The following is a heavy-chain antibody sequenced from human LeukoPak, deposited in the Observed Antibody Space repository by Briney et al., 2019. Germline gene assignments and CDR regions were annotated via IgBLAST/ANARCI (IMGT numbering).Heavy chain of an antibody. CDR2: INHSGST. V-gene: IGHV4-34*01. CDR3: ARGAGKAIAAAPYPFDY. Sequence: SETLSLTCAVYGGSFSGYYWSWIRQPPGKGLEWIGEINHSGSTNYNPSLKSRVTISVDTSKNQFSRKLSSVTAADTAVYYCARGAGKAIAAAPYPFDYWGQGTLVTVSS. CDR1: GGSFSGYY. D-gene: IGHD6-13*01. J-gene: IGHJ4*02.